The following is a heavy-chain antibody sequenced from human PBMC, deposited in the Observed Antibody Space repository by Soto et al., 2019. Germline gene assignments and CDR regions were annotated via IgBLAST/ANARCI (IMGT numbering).Heavy chain of an antibody. CDR3: ATDSFRSGIAVAGNY. CDR2: ISFGGGST. V-gene: IGHV3-23*01. J-gene: IGHJ4*02. CDR1: GFTFGSYA. D-gene: IGHD6-19*01. Sequence: PGGSLRLSCAASGFTFGSYAMTWVRQAPGKGLEWVSAISFGGGSTYYADSVKGRFTISRDNSKNTLYLQMTSLRAEDTAIYYCATDSFRSGIAVAGNYWGQGTLVTVSS.